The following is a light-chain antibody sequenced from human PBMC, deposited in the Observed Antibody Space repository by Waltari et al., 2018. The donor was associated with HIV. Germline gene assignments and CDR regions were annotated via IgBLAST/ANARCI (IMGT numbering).Light chain of an antibody. CDR2: EVS. Sequence: QSALTPPASVSGSPGQSITISCPGTRSAVGGYNYVSWYQQHPAKAPKLMIYEVSHRPSGVSNRFSGSKSGNTASLTISGLQAEDEADYYCSSYTSSSTVVFGGGTKLTVL. CDR3: SSYTSSSTVV. J-gene: IGLJ2*01. V-gene: IGLV2-14*01. CDR1: RSAVGGYNY.